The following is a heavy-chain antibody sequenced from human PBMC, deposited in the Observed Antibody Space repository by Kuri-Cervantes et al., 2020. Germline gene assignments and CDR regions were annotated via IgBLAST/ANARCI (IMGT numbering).Heavy chain of an antibody. V-gene: IGHV2-70*11. J-gene: IGHJ6*02. CDR1: GFSLSTSGMC. CDR3: ARIQGDYYYYGMDV. Sequence: SGPTLVKPTQTLTLTCTFSGFSLSTSGMCVSWIRQPPGKALEWLARIDWDDDKYYSTSLKTRLTISKDTSKSQVVLTMTNMDPVDTATYYCARIQGDYYYYGMDVWGQGTTVTVSS. CDR2: IDWDDDK.